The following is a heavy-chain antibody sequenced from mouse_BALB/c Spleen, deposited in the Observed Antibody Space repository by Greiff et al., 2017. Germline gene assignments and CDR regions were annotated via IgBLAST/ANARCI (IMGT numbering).Heavy chain of an antibody. D-gene: IGHD4-1*01. CDR1: GFTFSSYT. V-gene: IGHV5-12-2*01. CDR2: ISNGGGST. Sequence: EVQLVESGGGLVQPGGSLKLSCAASGFTFSSYTMSWVRQTPEKRLEWVAYISNGGGSTYYPDTVKGRFTISRDNAKNTLYLQMSSLKSEDTAMYYCARHGTGSDWYFDVWGAGTTVTVSS. J-gene: IGHJ1*01. CDR3: ARHGTGSDWYFDV.